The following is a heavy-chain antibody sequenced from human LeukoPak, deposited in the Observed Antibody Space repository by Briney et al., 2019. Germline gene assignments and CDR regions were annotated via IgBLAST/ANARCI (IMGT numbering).Heavy chain of an antibody. J-gene: IGHJ4*02. Sequence: SVKVSCKASGGTFSSYAIRRVRQAPGQGLEWMGRIIPIFGTANYAQKFQGRVTITTDESTSTAYMELSSLRSEDTAVYYCARDRYSGYEYAFDYWGQGTLVTVSS. CDR3: ARDRYSGYEYAFDY. CDR1: GGTFSSYA. CDR2: IIPIFGTA. D-gene: IGHD5-12*01. V-gene: IGHV1-69*05.